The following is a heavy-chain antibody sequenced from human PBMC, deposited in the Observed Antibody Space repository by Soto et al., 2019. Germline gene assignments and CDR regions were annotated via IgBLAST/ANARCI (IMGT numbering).Heavy chain of an antibody. V-gene: IGHV4-30-2*01. CDR1: GGSISSGGYS. Sequence: TLSLTCAVSGGSISSGGYSWSWIRQPPGKGLEWIGYIYHSGSTYYNPSLKSRVTISLDRSKYQFSLKLSSVTAADTAVYYCARTKLWFGEPGGWFDPWGQGTLVTVSS. J-gene: IGHJ5*02. D-gene: IGHD3-10*01. CDR2: IYHSGST. CDR3: ARTKLWFGEPGGWFDP.